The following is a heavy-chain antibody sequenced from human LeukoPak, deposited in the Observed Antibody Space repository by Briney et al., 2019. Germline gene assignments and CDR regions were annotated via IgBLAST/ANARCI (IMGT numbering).Heavy chain of an antibody. CDR1: GFTFSSYA. CDR2: ISGSGGST. V-gene: IGHV3-23*01. D-gene: IGHD3-22*01. J-gene: IGHJ4*02. Sequence: PGGSLRLSCAASGFTFSSYAMSWVRQAPGKGLEWVSAISGSGGSTYYADSVKGRFTISRDNSKNTLYLQMNSLRAEDTAVYYCAKDHYYDSSGYPVYYFDYWGQGTLVTVSS. CDR3: AKDHYYDSSGYPVYYFDY.